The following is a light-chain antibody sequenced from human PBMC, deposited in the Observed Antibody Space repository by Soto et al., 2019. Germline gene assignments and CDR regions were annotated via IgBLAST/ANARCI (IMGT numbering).Light chain of an antibody. CDR3: VLYMRSGISV. CDR2: DVT. J-gene: IGLJ2*01. CDR1: SSDIGGYDH. Sequence: QSALTQPPSASGSPGQSVTISCTGTSSDIGGYDHVSWYRQDPGKAPKVMIYDVTKRPSGVPDRFSGSILGNRAALTITGAQADDESDYYCVLYMRSGISVFGGGTKVTVL. V-gene: IGLV2-8*01.